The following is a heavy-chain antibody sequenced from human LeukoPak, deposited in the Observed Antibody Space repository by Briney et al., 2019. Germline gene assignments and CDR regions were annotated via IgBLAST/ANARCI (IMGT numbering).Heavy chain of an antibody. J-gene: IGHJ4*02. CDR3: TTAVLRLGVLSPDY. CDR1: GFTFSNAW. Sequence: GGSLRLSCAASGFTFSNAWMSWVRQAPGKGLEWVGRIKSKTNGGTTDYAAPVKGRFSISRDDSKNTLYLQMNSLKTEDSAVYYCTTAVLRLGVLSPDYWGQGTLVTVSS. D-gene: IGHD3-16*02. V-gene: IGHV3-15*01. CDR2: IKSKTNGGTT.